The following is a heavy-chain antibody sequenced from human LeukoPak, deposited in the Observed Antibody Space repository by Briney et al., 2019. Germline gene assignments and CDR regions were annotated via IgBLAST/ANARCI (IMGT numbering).Heavy chain of an antibody. J-gene: IGHJ4*02. D-gene: IGHD4-17*01. V-gene: IGHV3-9*03. CDR2: ISWNSGSI. CDR3: AKAGLNGDYVDY. Sequence: GRSLRPSCAASGFTFDDYAMHWVRQAPGKGLEWVSGISWNSGSIGYADSVKGRFTISRDNAKNSLYLQMNSLRAEDLALYYCAKAGLNGDYVDYWGQGTLVTVSS. CDR1: GFTFDDYA.